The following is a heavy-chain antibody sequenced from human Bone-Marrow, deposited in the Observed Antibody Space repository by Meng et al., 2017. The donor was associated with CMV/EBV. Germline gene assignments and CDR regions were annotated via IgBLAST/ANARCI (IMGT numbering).Heavy chain of an antibody. CDR1: GGSISSSSYY. Sequence: SGTLSLTCTVSGGSISSSSYYWGWIRQPPGKGLEWIGSIYYSGSTYYNPSLKSRVTISVDTSKNQFSLKLSSVTAADTAVYYCARQSHIVVVPAAIDYWGQGTLVTVSS. D-gene: IGHD2-2*01. CDR2: IYYSGST. V-gene: IGHV4-39*01. J-gene: IGHJ4*02. CDR3: ARQSHIVVVPAAIDY.